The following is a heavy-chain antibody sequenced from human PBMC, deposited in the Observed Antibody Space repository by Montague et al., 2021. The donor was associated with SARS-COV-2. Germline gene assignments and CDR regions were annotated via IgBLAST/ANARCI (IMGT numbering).Heavy chain of an antibody. Sequence: SLRLSCAASGFSLSSYWMSWVRQVPGKGLEWVANINKDGSDKYYVDSMKGRFSVSRDNAKNSLFLHMDSLTVEDTATYFCVQEGPEPGAFNNKDLIYDYFQDWGQGTLVTVSS. D-gene: IGHD1/OR15-1a*01. J-gene: IGHJ1*01. CDR2: INKDGSDK. CDR1: GFSLSSYW. CDR3: VQEGPEPGAFNNKDLIYDYFQD. V-gene: IGHV3-7*03.